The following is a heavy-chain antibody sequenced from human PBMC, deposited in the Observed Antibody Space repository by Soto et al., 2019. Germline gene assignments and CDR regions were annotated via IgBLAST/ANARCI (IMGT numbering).Heavy chain of an antibody. Sequence: QVQLVESGGGVVQPGRSLRLSCAASGFPFTTYGMHWVREGPGKGLEWVAVISHDGSNKFYADSVKGRFTICRDNSKNTMYLQMNSLRPEDTALYYCVGGQYYFDYRGQGTLVIVSS. CDR1: GFPFTTYG. CDR3: VGGQYYFDY. V-gene: IGHV3-30*03. J-gene: IGHJ4*02. CDR2: ISHDGSNK. D-gene: IGHD3-10*01.